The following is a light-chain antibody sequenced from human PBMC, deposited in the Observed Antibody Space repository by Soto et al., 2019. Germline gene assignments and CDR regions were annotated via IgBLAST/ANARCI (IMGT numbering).Light chain of an antibody. J-gene: IGLJ1*01. CDR1: SSDVGGYNY. CDR3: TSFAPGRIYV. Sequence: QSALTQPRSVSGSPGQSVTISCTGTSSDVGGYNYVSWYQQHPGKAPKLMIYDVSKRPSGVPDRFSGSKSGNTASLTVSGLQAEDEADYYCTSFAPGRIYVFGSGIKVTVL. V-gene: IGLV2-11*01. CDR2: DVS.